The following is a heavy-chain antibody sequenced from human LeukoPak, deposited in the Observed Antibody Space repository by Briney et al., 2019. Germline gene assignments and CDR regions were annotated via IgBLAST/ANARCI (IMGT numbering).Heavy chain of an antibody. J-gene: IGHJ4*02. Sequence: GGSLRLSCAASGSTFSSYAMHWVRQAPGKGLEWVAVISYDGSNKYYADSVKGRFTISRDNSKNTLYLQMNSLRAEDTAVYYCARDRLPGIVGATRFDYWGQGTLVTVSS. CDR2: ISYDGSNK. CDR3: ARDRLPGIVGATRFDY. D-gene: IGHD1-26*01. V-gene: IGHV3-30*04. CDR1: GSTFSSYA.